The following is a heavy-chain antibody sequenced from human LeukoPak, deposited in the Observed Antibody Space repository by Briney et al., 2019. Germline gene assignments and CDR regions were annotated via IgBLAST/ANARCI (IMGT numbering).Heavy chain of an antibody. CDR1: GYRFTRFY. J-gene: IGHJ5*02. CDR3: AISMTTVGVWFDP. Sequence: APVKVSCKPSGYRFTRFYIHWVRQSPGQGREWTGWINPNSGGTDYPQKFQDRVTITRDTAISTGYVALSKLRFDGTAMYYCAISMTTVGVWFDPWGQGTLVPVSS. V-gene: IGHV1-2*02. CDR2: INPNSGGT. D-gene: IGHD4-23*01.